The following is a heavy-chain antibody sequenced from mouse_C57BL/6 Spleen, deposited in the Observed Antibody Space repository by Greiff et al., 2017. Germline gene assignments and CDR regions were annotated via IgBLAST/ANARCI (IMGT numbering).Heavy chain of an antibody. CDR1: GYTFTSYW. D-gene: IGHD4-1*01. CDR3: AREELGRGDFDY. CDR2: IHPNSGST. J-gene: IGHJ2*01. Sequence: VQLQQPGAELVKPGASVKLSCKASGYTFTSYWMHWVKQRPGQGLEWIGMIHPNSGSTNYNEKFKSKATLTVDKSSSTAYMQLSSLTSEDSAVDYCAREELGRGDFDYWGQGTTLTVSS. V-gene: IGHV1-64*01.